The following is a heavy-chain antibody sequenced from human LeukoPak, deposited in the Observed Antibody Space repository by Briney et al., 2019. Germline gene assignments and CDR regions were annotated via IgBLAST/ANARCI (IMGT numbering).Heavy chain of an antibody. CDR1: GYTFTSYG. CDR2: ISAYNGNT. V-gene: IGHV1-18*01. D-gene: IGHD2-2*01. CDR3: ARDLMLERPREDQLLFGYFDY. J-gene: IGHJ4*02. Sequence: GASVKVSCRASGYTFTSYGISWVRQAPGQGREWMGWISAYNGNTNYAQKLQGRVTMTTDTSTSTAYMERRSLRSDDTAVYYCARDLMLERPREDQLLFGYFDYWGQGTLVTVSS.